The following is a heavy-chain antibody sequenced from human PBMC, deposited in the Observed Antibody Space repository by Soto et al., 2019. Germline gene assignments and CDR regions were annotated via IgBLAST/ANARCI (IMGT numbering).Heavy chain of an antibody. D-gene: IGHD1-1*01. V-gene: IGHV3-23*01. CDR2: VSASGPNT. CDR3: AKDRPRRTSGYFFDY. Sequence: GGCMELGCAACGVTVKTKAMAGVCEKKGKALESVSGVSASGPNTDYAHPVKSRVYISRDNSKITVSLHMNSLRAEDTALYYCAKDRPRRTSGYFFDYWCQAPPVTVSS. CDR1: GVTVKTKA. J-gene: IGHJ4*02.